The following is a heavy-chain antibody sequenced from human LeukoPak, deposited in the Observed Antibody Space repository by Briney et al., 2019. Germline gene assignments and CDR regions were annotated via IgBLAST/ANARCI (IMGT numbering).Heavy chain of an antibody. V-gene: IGHV6-1*01. J-gene: IGHJ4*02. CDR1: GDSVSSNSAA. Sequence: SQTLSLTCAISGDSVSSNSAAWNWIRQSPSRGLEWLGRTYYRSKCYNDYAVSVKSRITINPDTSKNQFSLQLNSVTPEDTAGYYCARDFGYSSSSGFDYWGQGTLVTVSS. CDR3: ARDFGYSSSSGFDY. CDR2: TYYRSKCYN. D-gene: IGHD6-6*01.